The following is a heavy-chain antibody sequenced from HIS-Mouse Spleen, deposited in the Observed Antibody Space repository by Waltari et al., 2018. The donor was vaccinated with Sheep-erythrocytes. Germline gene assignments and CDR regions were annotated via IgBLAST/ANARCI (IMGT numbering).Heavy chain of an antibody. CDR2: IGTAGDT. J-gene: IGHJ3*02. V-gene: IGHV3-13*01. CDR1: FSSYD. Sequence: FSSYDMHWVRQATGKGLEWVSAIGTAGDTYYPGSVKGRFTISRENAKNSLYLQMNSLRAGDTAVYYCARANSGSYDDAFDIWGQGKMVTVSS. CDR3: ARANSGSYDDAFDI. D-gene: IGHD1-26*01.